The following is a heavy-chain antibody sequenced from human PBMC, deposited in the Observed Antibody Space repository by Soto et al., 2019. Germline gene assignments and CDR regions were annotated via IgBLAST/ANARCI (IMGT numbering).Heavy chain of an antibody. D-gene: IGHD6-13*01. Sequence: GGSLRLSCAASGFTFSVYAMSWVRQAPGKGLEWVSAISGSGGSTYYADSVKGRFTISRDNSKNTLYLQMNSLRAEDTAVYYCAKLSWQQLVPGDYWGQGTLVTVSS. CDR1: GFTFSVYA. CDR2: ISGSGGST. J-gene: IGHJ4*02. V-gene: IGHV3-23*01. CDR3: AKLSWQQLVPGDY.